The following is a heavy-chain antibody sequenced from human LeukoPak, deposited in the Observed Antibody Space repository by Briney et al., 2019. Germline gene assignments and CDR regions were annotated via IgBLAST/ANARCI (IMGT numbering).Heavy chain of an antibody. D-gene: IGHD6-19*01. CDR1: GFTFSSYG. J-gene: IGHJ4*02. CDR2: ISYDGSNK. Sequence: GGSLRLSCAASGFTFSSYGMHWVRQAPGKGLEWVAVISYDGSNKYYADSVKGRFTISRDNSKNTLYLQMNSLRPEDAAVYYCVKDVEYSSGWYEGGSFDYWGQGILVTVSS. CDR3: VKDVEYSSGWYEGGSFDY. V-gene: IGHV3-30*18.